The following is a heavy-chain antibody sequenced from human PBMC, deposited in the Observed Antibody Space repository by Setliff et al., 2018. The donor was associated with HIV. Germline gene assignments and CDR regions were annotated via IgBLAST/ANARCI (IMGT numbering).Heavy chain of an antibody. D-gene: IGHD3-3*01. CDR3: ARDYLYYNLYNGSPVYGMDV. Sequence: AGGSLRLSCAASGFTVRNYKFNWVRQAPGRGLEWVSSISIGSGGAIDYADSVQGRFTISRDNSKNSLYLQMNSLRVEDTAVYYCARDYLYYNLYNGSPVYGMDVWGQGTTVTVSS. CDR1: GFTVRNYK. V-gene: IGHV3-48*03. J-gene: IGHJ6*02. CDR2: ISIGSGGAI.